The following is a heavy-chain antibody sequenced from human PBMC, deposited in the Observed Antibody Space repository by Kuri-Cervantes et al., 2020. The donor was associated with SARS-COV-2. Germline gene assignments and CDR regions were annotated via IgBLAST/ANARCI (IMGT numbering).Heavy chain of an antibody. D-gene: IGHD3-22*01. CDR2: INPNSGGT. CDR1: GYTFTGYY. CDR3: ARAAEDSSGYYYGVYDY. V-gene: IGHV1-2*02. J-gene: IGHJ4*02. Sequence: ASVKVSCKASGYTFTGYYMHWVRQAPGQGLEWMGWINPNSGGTNYAQKFQGRVTMTRDTSISTAYMELSRLRSDDTAVYYCARAAEDSSGYYYGVYDYRGQGTLVTVSS.